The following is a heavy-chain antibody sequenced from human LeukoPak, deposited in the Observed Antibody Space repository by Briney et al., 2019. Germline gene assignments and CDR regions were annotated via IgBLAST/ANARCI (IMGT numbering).Heavy chain of an antibody. CDR2: INAGNGNT. V-gene: IGHV1-3*01. Sequence: ASVKVSCKASGYTFTSYAMHWVRQAPGQRLEWMGWINAGNGNTKYSQKFQGRVTITRDTSASTAYMELSSLRSEDTAVYYCARGGEYCSSTSCYIFDYWGQGTLVTVSS. J-gene: IGHJ4*02. CDR1: GYTFTSYA. D-gene: IGHD2-2*02. CDR3: ARGGEYCSSTSCYIFDY.